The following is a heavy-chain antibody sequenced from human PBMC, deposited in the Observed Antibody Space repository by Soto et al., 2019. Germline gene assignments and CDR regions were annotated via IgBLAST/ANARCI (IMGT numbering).Heavy chain of an antibody. D-gene: IGHD6-6*01. CDR1: GFTVSSNY. CDR2: IYSGGST. CDR3: ARDRPSIAARPSRDDAFDI. Sequence: EVQLVETGGGLIQPGGSLRLSCAASGFTVSSNYMSWVRQAPGKGLEWVSVIYSGGSTYYADSVKGRFTISRGNSKNTLYLQMNSLRAEDTAVYYCARDRPSIAARPSRDDAFDIWGQGTMVTVSS. V-gene: IGHV3-53*02. J-gene: IGHJ3*02.